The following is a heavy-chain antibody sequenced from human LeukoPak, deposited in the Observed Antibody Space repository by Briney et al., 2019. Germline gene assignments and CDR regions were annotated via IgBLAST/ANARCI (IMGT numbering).Heavy chain of an antibody. D-gene: IGHD3-3*01. J-gene: IGHJ4*02. CDR2: ISGSGGTT. V-gene: IGHV3-23*01. CDR3: AKCAWFGDAPGGDY. CDR1: GFTFSNSA. Sequence: PGGSLRLSCAASGFTFSNSAMSWVRQAPGKRLELVSAISGSGGTTYYADSVKGRFTVSSDNSKNTLYLQMNSLRVEDTAVYYCAKCAWFGDAPGGDYWGQGTLVTASS.